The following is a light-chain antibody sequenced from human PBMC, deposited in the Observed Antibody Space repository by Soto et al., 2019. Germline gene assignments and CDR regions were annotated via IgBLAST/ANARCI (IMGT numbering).Light chain of an antibody. J-gene: IGKJ1*01. CDR1: QSVNRW. CDR3: QQYNSYSWT. CDR2: ETS. Sequence: LPRNRSPITLSASFRYGFTITWRASQSVNRWLAWYQQKPGKAPKLLIYETSSLESGVPSRFGGSGSGTEFTLTISSLQPEDFAIYYCQQYNSYSWTFGQGTKVDIK. V-gene: IGKV1-5*03.